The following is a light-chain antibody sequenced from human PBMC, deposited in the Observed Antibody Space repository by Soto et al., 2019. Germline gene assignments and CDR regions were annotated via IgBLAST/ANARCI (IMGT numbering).Light chain of an antibody. CDR2: DVN. CDR3: CSYAGEYKYV. Sequence: QSVLTQPRSVSGSPGQSVTISCTGSSSDVGAYNFASWYQQHPGAAPKLLIHDVNKRPPGVPDRFSASKSGNTASPTISGLQAEDEADYYCCSYAGEYKYVFGSGTKLTVL. V-gene: IGLV2-11*01. CDR1: SSDVGAYNF. J-gene: IGLJ1*01.